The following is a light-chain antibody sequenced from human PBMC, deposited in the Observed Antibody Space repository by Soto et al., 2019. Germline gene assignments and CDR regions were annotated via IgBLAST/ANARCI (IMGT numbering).Light chain of an antibody. Sequence: QVNMSPSTLSAYIGDRVTITCGASQSVSTWLAWYQQKPGKAPQVLISMASTLESGVPSRFRGSGSGTEFTLTISSLKPDDFANYYCQQYNSHFPWTFGHGTKVDI. CDR1: QSVSTW. J-gene: IGKJ1*01. V-gene: IGKV1-5*03. CDR2: MAS. CDR3: QQYNSHFPWT.